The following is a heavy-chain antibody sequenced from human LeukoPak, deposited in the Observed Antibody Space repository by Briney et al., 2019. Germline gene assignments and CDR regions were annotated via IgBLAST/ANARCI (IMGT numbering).Heavy chain of an antibody. CDR1: GYTFTSYG. V-gene: IGHV1-18*01. D-gene: IGHD2-21*02. CDR3: ARSCGGDCYSPLDY. J-gene: IGHJ4*01. CDR2: ISGYNGNT. Sequence: GASVKVSCKASGYTFTSYGFNWVRQAPGQGLEWMGWISGYNGNTTYAQKLQGRVTMTTDTSTSTAYMELRSLTSDDTAIYYCARSCGGDCYSPLDYWGQGTLVTVSS.